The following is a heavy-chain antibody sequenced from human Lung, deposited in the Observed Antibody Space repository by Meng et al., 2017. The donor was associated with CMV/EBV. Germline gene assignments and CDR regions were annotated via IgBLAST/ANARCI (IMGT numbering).Heavy chain of an antibody. CDR1: GLTFSGYA. D-gene: IGHD3-3*01. CDR3: ASHFTVFEGFDY. CDR2: IRDGGVPK. V-gene: IGHV3-23*01. J-gene: IGHJ4*02. Sequence: GESLKISCEVSGLTFSGYAMSWVRQAPGKGLEWLSAIRDGGVPKYYADSVKGRFTISRDNSKSTLYLQMNSLRAEDTAIYYCASHFTVFEGFDYWGQGTLVTVSS.